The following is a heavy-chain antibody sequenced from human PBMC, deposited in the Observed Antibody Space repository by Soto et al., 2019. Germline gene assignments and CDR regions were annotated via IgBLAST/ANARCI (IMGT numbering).Heavy chain of an antibody. CDR2: ISASGGST. Sequence: GGSLRLSCAASGFTFSTFAMSWVRQAPGKGLEWVSAISASGGSTYYADSVKGRFTISRDNSNNTLYLQMNSVRVEDTAVYYCAKDPRVSFDPWGQGTLVTVSS. V-gene: IGHV3-23*01. CDR1: GFTFSTFA. J-gene: IGHJ5*02. CDR3: AKDPRVSFDP.